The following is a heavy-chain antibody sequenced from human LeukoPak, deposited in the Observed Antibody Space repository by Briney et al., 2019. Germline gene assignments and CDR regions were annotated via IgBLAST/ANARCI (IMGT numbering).Heavy chain of an antibody. D-gene: IGHD3-22*01. Sequence: SETLSLTCTVSGGSISSYYWSWIRQPPGKGLEWIGYIYYSGSTYYNPSLKSRVTISVDRSKNQFSLKLSSVTAADTAVYYCAGHPIYYYDSSGYYFDYWGQGTLVTVSS. CDR1: GGSISSYY. CDR3: AGHPIYYYDSSGYYFDY. CDR2: IYYSGST. J-gene: IGHJ4*02. V-gene: IGHV4-59*08.